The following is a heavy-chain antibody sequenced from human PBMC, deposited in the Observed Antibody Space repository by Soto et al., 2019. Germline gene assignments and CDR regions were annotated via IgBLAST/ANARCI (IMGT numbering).Heavy chain of an antibody. CDR2: IYYSGST. CDR3: AREQRGYSYGLPLSQDAFDI. V-gene: IGHV4-59*01. Sequence: PSETLSLTCTVSGGSISSYYWSWIRQPPGKGLEWIGYIYYSGSTNYNPSLKSRVTISVDTSKNQFSLKLCSVTAADTAVYYCAREQRGYSYGLPLSQDAFDIWGQGTMVTVSS. D-gene: IGHD5-18*01. CDR1: GGSISSYY. J-gene: IGHJ3*02.